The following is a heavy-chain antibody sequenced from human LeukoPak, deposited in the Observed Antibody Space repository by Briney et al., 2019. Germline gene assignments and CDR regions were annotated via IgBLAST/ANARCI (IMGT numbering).Heavy chain of an antibody. CDR1: GGSFSGYY. Sequence: SETLSLTCAVYGGSFSGYYWGWIRQPPGKGLEWIGEINHSGSTNYNPSLKSRVTISVDTSKNQFSLKLSSVTAADTAVYYCARHRQYYYGSGSYLDYWGQGTLVTVSS. CDR2: INHSGST. CDR3: ARHRQYYYGSGSYLDY. J-gene: IGHJ4*02. D-gene: IGHD3-10*01. V-gene: IGHV4-34*01.